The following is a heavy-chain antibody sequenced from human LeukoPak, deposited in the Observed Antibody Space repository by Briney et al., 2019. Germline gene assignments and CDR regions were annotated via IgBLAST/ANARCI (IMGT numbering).Heavy chain of an antibody. D-gene: IGHD6-13*01. Sequence: GASVTVSFTASGYTFTVYYMHWVRQAPGQGLEWMGWINPNSGGTNYAQKFQGRVTMTRDTSISTAYMELSRLRSDDTAVYYCARGGQLVLTQNWFDPWGQGTLVTVSS. CDR3: ARGGQLVLTQNWFDP. CDR2: INPNSGGT. CDR1: GYTFTVYY. V-gene: IGHV1-2*02. J-gene: IGHJ5*02.